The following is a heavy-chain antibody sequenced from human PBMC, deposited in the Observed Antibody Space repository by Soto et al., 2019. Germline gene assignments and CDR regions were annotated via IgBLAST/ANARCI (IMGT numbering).Heavy chain of an antibody. CDR3: ASISGSYELRGDFDY. D-gene: IGHD1-26*01. Sequence: SETLSLTCAVSGGSISSSNWWSWVRQPPGKGLEWIGEIYHSGSTNYNPSLKSRVTISVDKSKNQFSLKLSSVTAADTAVYYCASISGSYELRGDFDYWGQGTLVTVSS. J-gene: IGHJ4*02. V-gene: IGHV4-4*02. CDR2: IYHSGST. CDR1: GGSISSSNW.